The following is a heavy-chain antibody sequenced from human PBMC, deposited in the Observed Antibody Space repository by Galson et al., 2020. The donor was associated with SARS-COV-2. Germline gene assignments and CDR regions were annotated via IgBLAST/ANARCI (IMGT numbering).Heavy chain of an antibody. Sequence: SETLSLTCTVSGASITYYYWSWIRQPPGKGLEWIGDIYYNGRAKYNPSLKSRVTISLDTSKSQISLNLNSVTAADTAVYYCASSYDVLTGFYRYFYGMHVWGQGTTSPSP. CDR3: ASSYDVLTGFYRYFYGMHV. D-gene: IGHD3-9*01. CDR2: IYYNGRA. J-gene: IGHJ6*02. V-gene: IGHV4-59*03. CDR1: GASITYYY.